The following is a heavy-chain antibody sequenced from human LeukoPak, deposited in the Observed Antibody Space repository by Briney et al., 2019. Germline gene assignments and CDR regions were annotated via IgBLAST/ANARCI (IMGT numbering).Heavy chain of an antibody. CDR2: INHSGST. CDR3: ARVYYDSSGYDYYFWYFDL. D-gene: IGHD3-22*01. J-gene: IGHJ2*01. Sequence: PSETLSLTCTVSGGSITSHYWSWIRQPPGKGLEWIGYINHSGSTNCNPSLKSRVTISVDTPKNQFSLKLSSVTAADTAVYYCARVYYDSSGYDYYFWYFDLWGRGTLVTVSS. CDR1: GGSITSHY. V-gene: IGHV4-59*11.